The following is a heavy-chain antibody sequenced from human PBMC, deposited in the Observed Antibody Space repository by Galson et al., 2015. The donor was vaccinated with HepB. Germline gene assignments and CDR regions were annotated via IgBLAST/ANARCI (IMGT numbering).Heavy chain of an antibody. D-gene: IGHD6-13*01. CDR1: GFTLSWYW. CDR2: INSDGSYT. Sequence: SLRLSCAASGFTLSWYWMHWVRQVPGKGLVWVARINSDGSYTTYADSVKGRLTISRDNAKNTLYLQMNSPRAEDTALYYCARTRGAAAGIFDYWGQGTLVTVSS. CDR3: ARTRGAAAGIFDY. V-gene: IGHV3-74*01. J-gene: IGHJ4*02.